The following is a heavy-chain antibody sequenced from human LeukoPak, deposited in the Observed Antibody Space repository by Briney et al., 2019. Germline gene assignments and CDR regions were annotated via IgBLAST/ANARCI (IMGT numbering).Heavy chain of an antibody. CDR1: GFTFDDYA. V-gene: IGHV3-11*01. J-gene: IGHJ4*02. D-gene: IGHD5-18*01. Sequence: GRSLRLSCAASGFTFDDYAMHWVRQAPGKGLEWVSYISSSGSTIYYADSVKGRFTISRDNAKNSLYLQMNSLRAEDTAMYYCAKGYSYGKYFDYWGQGTLVTVSS. CDR2: ISSSGSTI. CDR3: AKGYSYGKYFDY.